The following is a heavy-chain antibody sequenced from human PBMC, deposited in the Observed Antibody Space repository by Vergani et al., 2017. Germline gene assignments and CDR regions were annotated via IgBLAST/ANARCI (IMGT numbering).Heavy chain of an antibody. Sequence: QVQLVQSGAEVKKPGASVKVSCKASGYTFTSYDINWVRQATGQGLEWMGWMNPNSGNTGYAQKFQGRVTMTRNTSISTAYMELSSLRSEDTAVYYCARGFVSSSWPYDAFDIWGQGTMVTVSS. V-gene: IGHV1-8*01. J-gene: IGHJ3*02. CDR2: MNPNSGNT. D-gene: IGHD6-13*01. CDR1: GYTFTSYD. CDR3: ARGFVSSSWPYDAFDI.